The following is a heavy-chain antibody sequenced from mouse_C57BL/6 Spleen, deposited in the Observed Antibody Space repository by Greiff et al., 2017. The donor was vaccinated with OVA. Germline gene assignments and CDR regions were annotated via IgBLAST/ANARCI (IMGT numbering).Heavy chain of an antibody. J-gene: IGHJ2*01. D-gene: IGHD1-1*01. CDR1: GYAFTNYL. V-gene: IGHV1-54*01. CDR3: ARRGTTVVGAFDY. CDR2: INPGSGGT. Sequence: QVQLKQSGAELVRPGTSVKVSCKASGYAFTNYLIEWVKQRPGQGLEWIGVINPGSGGTNYNEKFKGKATLTADKSSSTAYMQLSSLTSEDSAVYFCARRGTTVVGAFDYWGQGTTLTVSS.